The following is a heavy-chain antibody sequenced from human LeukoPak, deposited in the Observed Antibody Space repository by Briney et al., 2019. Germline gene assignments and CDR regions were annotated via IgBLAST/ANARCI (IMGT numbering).Heavy chain of an antibody. Sequence: GGSLRLSCVASGFTFSGSWMTWVRQAPGKGLDGVANINQAAREKNYVDSVRGRFTISRDNAKNSLYLQVNSLRSEDTAVYYCARGHYGMDVWGQGTTVIVSS. CDR1: GFTFSGSW. CDR3: ARGHYGMDV. J-gene: IGHJ6*02. CDR2: INQAAREK. V-gene: IGHV3-7*04.